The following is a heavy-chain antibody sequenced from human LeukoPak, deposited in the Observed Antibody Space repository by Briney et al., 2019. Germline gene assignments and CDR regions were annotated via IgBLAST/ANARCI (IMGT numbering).Heavy chain of an antibody. CDR2: INPSGGST. CDR3: ARVEAYCGGDCLAGLD. V-gene: IGHV1-46*01. Sequence: ASVKVSCKAPGYTFTSYYMHWVRQAPGQGLEWMGIINPSGGSTSYAQKFQGRVTMTRDMSTSTVYMELSSLRSEDTAVYYCARVEAYCGGDCLAGLDWGQGTLVTVSS. J-gene: IGHJ4*02. D-gene: IGHD2-21*02. CDR1: GYTFTSYY.